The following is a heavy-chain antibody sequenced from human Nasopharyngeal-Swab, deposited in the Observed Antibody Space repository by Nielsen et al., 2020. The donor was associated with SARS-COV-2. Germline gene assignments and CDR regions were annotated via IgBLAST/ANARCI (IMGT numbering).Heavy chain of an antibody. V-gene: IGHV4-38-2*01. Sequence: SETLSLTCAVSGYSISSGYYWGWIRQPPGKGLEWIGSIYHSGSTYYNPSLKSRVTISVDTSKNQFSLKLSSVTAADTAVYYYARVGTIAAAGLDAFDIWGQGTMVTVSS. J-gene: IGHJ3*02. CDR2: IYHSGST. CDR1: GYSISSGYY. D-gene: IGHD6-13*01. CDR3: ARVGTIAAAGLDAFDI.